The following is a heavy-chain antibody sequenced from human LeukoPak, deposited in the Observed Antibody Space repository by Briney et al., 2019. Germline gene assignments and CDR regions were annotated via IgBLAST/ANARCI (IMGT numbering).Heavy chain of an antibody. Sequence: SETLSLTCTVSGGSISSYYWSWIRQPTGKGLEWIGRIYTSGSTNYNPSLKSRVTMSVDTSKNQFSLKLSSVTAADTAVYYCARGLRYSSSWYHGYYFDYWGQGTLVTVSS. CDR3: ARGLRYSSSWYHGYYFDY. CDR2: IYTSGST. CDR1: GGSISSYY. J-gene: IGHJ4*02. D-gene: IGHD6-13*01. V-gene: IGHV4-4*07.